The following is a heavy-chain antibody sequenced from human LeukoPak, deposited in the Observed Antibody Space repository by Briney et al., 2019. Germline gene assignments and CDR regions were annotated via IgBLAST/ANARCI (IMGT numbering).Heavy chain of an antibody. CDR3: AKTQGYYDA. V-gene: IGHV3-23*01. Sequence: PGGSLRLSCVASGFTFSNYAISWVRQAPGGGLELVTGIYGSDHKTAYPDAVKGRFTISRHNSKNTLYLQMNSLRADDTVVYYCAKTQGYYDAWGQGALVTLSS. CDR2: IYGSDHKT. J-gene: IGHJ5*02. CDR1: GFTFSNYA. D-gene: IGHD2-15*01.